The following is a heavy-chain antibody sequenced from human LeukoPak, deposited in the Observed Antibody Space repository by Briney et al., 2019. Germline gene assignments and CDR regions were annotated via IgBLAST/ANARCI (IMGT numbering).Heavy chain of an antibody. D-gene: IGHD6-13*01. CDR2: ISDDGSIK. J-gene: IGHJ5*02. CDR3: ARERIATTGTGWFDP. V-gene: IGHV3-30*04. Sequence: PGRSLRLSCAASGFSFNSYAIHWVRQAPGKGLEWVAVISDDGSIKYYADSVKSRFTISRDNSKNTLYLLMNSLRTEDTAFYYCARERIATTGTGWFDPWGQGTLVTVSS. CDR1: GFSFNSYA.